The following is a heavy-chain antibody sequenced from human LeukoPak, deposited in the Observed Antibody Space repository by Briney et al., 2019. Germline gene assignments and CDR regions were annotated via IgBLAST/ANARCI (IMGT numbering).Heavy chain of an antibody. CDR1: GGSISSYY. CDR2: IYYSGST. J-gene: IGHJ6*02. V-gene: IGHV4-59*08. Sequence: PSETLSLTCPVSGGSISSYYWSWIRHPPGKGLEWIGYIYYSGSTNYNPSLKSRVTISVDTSKNQFSLKLSSVTAADTAVYYCARQDYYYGMDVWGQGTTVTVSS. CDR3: ARQDYYYGMDV.